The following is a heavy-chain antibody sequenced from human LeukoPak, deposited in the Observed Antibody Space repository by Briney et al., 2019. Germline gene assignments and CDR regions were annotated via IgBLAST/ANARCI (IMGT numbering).Heavy chain of an antibody. CDR1: GFTSSSYG. CDR3: AKDVVVKRPAAIS. D-gene: IGHD2-2*02. J-gene: IGHJ5*02. Sequence: GGSLRLSCAASGFTSSSYGMHWVRQAPGKGLEWVAFIRYEGSNKYYADSVKGRFTISRDNSKNTLYLQMNSLRAEDTAVYYCAKDVVVKRPAAISWGQGTLVTVSS. V-gene: IGHV3-30*02. CDR2: IRYEGSNK.